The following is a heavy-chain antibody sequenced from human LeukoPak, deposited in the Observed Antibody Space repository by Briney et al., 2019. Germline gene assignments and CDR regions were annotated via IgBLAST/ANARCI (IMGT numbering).Heavy chain of an antibody. V-gene: IGHV4-59*01. J-gene: IGHJ4*02. CDR1: GGSLSSDY. CDR3: ARAYRHCSGGSCYFPLCDY. D-gene: IGHD2-15*01. CDR2: IYYSGST. Sequence: SETLSLTCTVSGGSLSSDYWSWIRQPPGKGPEWIGYIYYSGSTNYNPALKSRVTISVDTSKNQFSLKLSSVTAADTAVYYCARAYRHCSGGSCYFPLCDYWGQGTLVTVSS.